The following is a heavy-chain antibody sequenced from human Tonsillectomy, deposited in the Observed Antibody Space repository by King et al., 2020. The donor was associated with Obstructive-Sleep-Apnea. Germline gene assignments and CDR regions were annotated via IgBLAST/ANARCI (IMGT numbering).Heavy chain of an antibody. CDR3: AMGLDNYDYLIDF. CDR2: IHPTNGGA. CDR1: GYTFSGYN. V-gene: IGHV1-2*06. J-gene: IGHJ4*02. D-gene: IGHD3-3*01. Sequence: QLVQSGPEVKEPGASLKVSCRPSGYTFSGYNIHWVRQAPGQGLEWMGRIHPTNGGANYPQKFQARVTMTRDTSNNTIYLELRRLTSDDTAMYCCAMGLDNYDYLIDFWGLGTLVTVSS.